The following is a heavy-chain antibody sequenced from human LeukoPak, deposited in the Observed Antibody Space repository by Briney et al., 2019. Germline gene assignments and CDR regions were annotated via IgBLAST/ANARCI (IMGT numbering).Heavy chain of an antibody. CDR1: GFTFSSYA. CDR3: ARLVGATSDY. D-gene: IGHD1-26*01. J-gene: IGHJ4*02. Sequence: GGSLRLSCAASGFTFSSYAMHWVRQAPGKGLEWVAVILYDGSNKYYADSVKGRFTISRDNSKNTLYLQMNSLRAEDTAVYYCARLVGATSDYWGQGTLVTVSS. CDR2: ILYDGSNK. V-gene: IGHV3-30-3*01.